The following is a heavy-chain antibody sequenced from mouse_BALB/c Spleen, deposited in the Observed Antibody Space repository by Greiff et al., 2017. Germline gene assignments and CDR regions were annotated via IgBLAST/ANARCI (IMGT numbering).Heavy chain of an antibody. D-gene: IGHD2-3*01. V-gene: IGHV3-2*02. CDR1: GYSITSDYA. CDR3: ARGGYSYFDY. J-gene: IGHJ2*01. CDR2: ISYSGST. Sequence: VQLKESGPGLVKPSQSLSLTCTVTGYSITSDYAWNWIRQFPGNKLEWMGYISYSGSTSYNPSLKSRISITRDTSKNQFFLQLNSVTTEDTATYYCARGGYSYFDYWGQGTTLTVSS.